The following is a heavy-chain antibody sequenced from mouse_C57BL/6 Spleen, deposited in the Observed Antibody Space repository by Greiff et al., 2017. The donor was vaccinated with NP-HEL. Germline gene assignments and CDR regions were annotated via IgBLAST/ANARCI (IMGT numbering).Heavy chain of an antibody. CDR2: IHPNSGST. V-gene: IGHV1-64*01. CDR3: ARRVYPYWYFDV. J-gene: IGHJ1*03. Sequence: VQLQQPGAELVKPGASVKLSCKASGYTFTSYWMHWVKQRPGQGLEWIGMIHPNSGSTNYNEKFKSKATLTVDKSSSTAYMQLSSLTSEDSAVYYCARRVYPYWYFDVWGTGTTVTVSS. CDR1: GYTFTSYW. D-gene: IGHD5-1-1*01.